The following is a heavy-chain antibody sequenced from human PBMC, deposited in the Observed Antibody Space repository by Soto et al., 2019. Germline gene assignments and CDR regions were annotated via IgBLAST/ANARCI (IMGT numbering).Heavy chain of an antibody. V-gene: IGHV3-30*18. D-gene: IGHD6-13*01. CDR3: AKDPTWYSTSLDY. Sequence: PWWSLRLSCSASVFTFSSYGMHWLRQAPGKGLEWVAVISSDGVNQYYADSVKGRFTISRDNSKNTLYLQMNSLRAEDTAVYYCAKDPTWYSTSLDYWGQGTLVTVSS. CDR2: ISSDGVNQ. J-gene: IGHJ4*02. CDR1: VFTFSSYG.